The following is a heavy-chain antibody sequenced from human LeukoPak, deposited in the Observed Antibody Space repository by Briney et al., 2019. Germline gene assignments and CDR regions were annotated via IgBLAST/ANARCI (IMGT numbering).Heavy chain of an antibody. D-gene: IGHD3-10*01. CDR3: AKDMVRGAITVFDY. CDR1: GFTFSSYG. Sequence: GGSLRLSCAASGFTFSSYGMHWVRQAPGKGLEWVAFIRCDGSNKYYADSVKGRFTISRDNSKNTLYLQMNSLRAEDTAVYYCAKDMVRGAITVFDYWGQGTLVTVSS. V-gene: IGHV3-30*02. CDR2: IRCDGSNK. J-gene: IGHJ4*02.